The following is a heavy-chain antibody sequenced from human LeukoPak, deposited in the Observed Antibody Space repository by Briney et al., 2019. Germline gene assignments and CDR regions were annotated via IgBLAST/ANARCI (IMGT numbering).Heavy chain of an antibody. CDR1: GYTFTSYG. J-gene: IGHJ4*02. D-gene: IGHD3-3*01. V-gene: IGHV1-18*01. Sequence: ALVKVSCKTSGYTFTSYGISWVRQAPGQGLEWMGWISAYNGNTNYAQKLQGRVTMTTDTSTSTAYMELRSLRSDDTAVYYCARSPAGSGYYGYWGQGTLVTVSS. CDR2: ISAYNGNT. CDR3: ARSPAGSGYYGY.